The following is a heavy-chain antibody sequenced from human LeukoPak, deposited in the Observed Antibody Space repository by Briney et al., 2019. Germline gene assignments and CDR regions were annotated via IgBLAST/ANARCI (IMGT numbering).Heavy chain of an antibody. V-gene: IGHV3-7*01. CDR1: GFTFSMNW. Sequence: PGGSLRLSCVASGFTFSMNWMTWFRQAPGKGLEWVANMKQDGSQKNYVDSVKGRFTISRDNAKKSLYLQMNSLRGEDTAVYYCARGGTYDIWGQGTRVTVSS. CDR2: MKQDGSQK. J-gene: IGHJ3*02. CDR3: ARGGTYDI.